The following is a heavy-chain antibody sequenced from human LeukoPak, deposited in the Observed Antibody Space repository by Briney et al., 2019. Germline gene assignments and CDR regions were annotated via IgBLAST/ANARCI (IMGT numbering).Heavy chain of an antibody. CDR2: ITPIFGTA. J-gene: IGHJ4*02. CDR3: ASSSSSSGGPMGFPTY. D-gene: IGHD6-6*01. Sequence: ASVKVSCKASGGTFSSYAISWVRQAPGQGLEWMGGITPIFGTANYAQKFQGRVTITTDESTSTAYMELSSLRSEDTAVYYCASSSSSSGGPMGFPTYWGQGTLVTVSS. CDR1: GGTFSSYA. V-gene: IGHV1-69*05.